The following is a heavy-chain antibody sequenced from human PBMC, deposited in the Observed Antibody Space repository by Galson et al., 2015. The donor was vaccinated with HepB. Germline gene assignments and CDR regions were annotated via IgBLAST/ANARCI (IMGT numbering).Heavy chain of an antibody. CDR1: GFIFSSDS. J-gene: IGHJ4*02. Sequence: LRLSSVASGFIFSSDSISWFLRAQGKGLVGVSGISCSGGSTYYTNSLKGRFTISRNNSKNTLYLQMNSLRAEDTAVYYCAKPPQWLDQADDYWGQGTLVTVSS. CDR2: ISCSGGST. D-gene: IGHD6-19*01. V-gene: IGHV3-23*01. CDR3: AKPPQWLDQADDY.